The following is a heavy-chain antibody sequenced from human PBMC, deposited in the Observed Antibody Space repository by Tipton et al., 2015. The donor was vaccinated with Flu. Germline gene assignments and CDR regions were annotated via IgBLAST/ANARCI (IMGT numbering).Heavy chain of an antibody. Sequence: TLSLTCSVSGYSIRSAYYWGWARRPPGKGLEWIGTIYHSGSTYYNPSLKSRLTISVDTSMSQFSLRLTSVTAADTAVYYCARDPSLGMPDYFDYWGQGILVTASS. CDR2: IYHSGST. J-gene: IGHJ4*02. CDR1: GYSIRSAYY. V-gene: IGHV4-38-2*02. CDR3: ARDPSLGMPDYFDY. D-gene: IGHD2-2*01.